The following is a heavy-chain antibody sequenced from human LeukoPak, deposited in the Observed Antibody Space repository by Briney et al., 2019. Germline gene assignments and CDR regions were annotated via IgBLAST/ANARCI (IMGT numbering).Heavy chain of an antibody. D-gene: IGHD6-19*01. V-gene: IGHV3-48*02. J-gene: IGHJ4*02. CDR1: VFTFSSYE. Sequence: GGSLRLSCAASVFTFSSYEMNWVRQAPGKGLEWVSYISTSSNRIDYADSVKGRFTMSRDNAKNLLYLQMNSLRDEDTAMYYCARVSAPGTSGWYFGYWGQGTLVTVSS. CDR3: ARVSAPGTSGWYFGY. CDR2: ISTSSNRI.